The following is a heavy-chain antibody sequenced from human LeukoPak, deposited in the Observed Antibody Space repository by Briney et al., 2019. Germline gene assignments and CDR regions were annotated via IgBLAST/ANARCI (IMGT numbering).Heavy chain of an antibody. V-gene: IGHV4-61*01. D-gene: IGHD5-12*01. CDR2: TDSSGST. CDR3: ARGVAGYGPYDY. J-gene: IGHJ4*02. Sequence: SETLSLTCTVSGGSVSSGPYYWSWIRQPPGKGLEWMGYTDSSGSTTYNPSLKSRVTISLDTPKNQFSLRLNSVTAADTAVYYCARGVAGYGPYDYWGQGTLVTVSS. CDR1: GGSVSSGPYY.